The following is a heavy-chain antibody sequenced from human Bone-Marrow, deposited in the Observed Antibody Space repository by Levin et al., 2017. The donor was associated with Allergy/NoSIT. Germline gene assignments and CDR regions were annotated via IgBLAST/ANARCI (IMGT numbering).Heavy chain of an antibody. CDR2: IYSNGTT. V-gene: IGHV4-39*01. CDR3: ARRWTEVWLPGWAGAIDI. Sequence: SETLSLTCTVSGGSVTGSNYYWDWIRQPPGKGMEWIGSIYSNGTTYYNPSLKSRVTISVDTSKNQFSLNLSSVTAADTAVYHCARRWTEVWLPGWAGAIDIWGQGTTVTVSS. CDR1: GGSVTGSNYY. D-gene: IGHD5-18*01. J-gene: IGHJ3*02.